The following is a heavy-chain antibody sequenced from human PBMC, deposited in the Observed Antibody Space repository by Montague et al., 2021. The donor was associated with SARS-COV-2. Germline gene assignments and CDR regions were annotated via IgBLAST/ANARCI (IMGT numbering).Heavy chain of an antibody. CDR3: ARDGFTWLQSWSWFDP. D-gene: IGHD5-24*01. CDR1: GYSISSGYY. J-gene: IGHJ5*02. CDR2: IYLSGST. V-gene: IGHV4-38-2*02. Sequence: SETLSLTCTVSGYSISSGYYWGWIRQPPGKGLEWIGNIYLSGSTYYNPSLKSRVTISVDTSKNQFSLKLSSVTAADTAVYYCARDGFTWLQSWSWFDPWGQGTLVTVSS.